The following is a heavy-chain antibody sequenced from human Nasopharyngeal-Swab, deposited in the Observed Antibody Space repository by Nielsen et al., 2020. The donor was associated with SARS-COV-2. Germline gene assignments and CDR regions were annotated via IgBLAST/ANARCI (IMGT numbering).Heavy chain of an antibody. CDR2: IGVYNGNI. D-gene: IGHD3-3*01. Sequence: ASVKVSCKASGYRFNSYGISWVRQAPGQGLEWMGWIGVYNGNIKYAPRVQGRVTMTADTYTSTVNMEVRGLRSDDTAVYYCARDGFYDFWSGYGGDDFYGMDVWGQGTTVTVTS. V-gene: IGHV1-18*01. CDR1: GYRFNSYG. J-gene: IGHJ6*02. CDR3: ARDGFYDFWSGYGGDDFYGMDV.